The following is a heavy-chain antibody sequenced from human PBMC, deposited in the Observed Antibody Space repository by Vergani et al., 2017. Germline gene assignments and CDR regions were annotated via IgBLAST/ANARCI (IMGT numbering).Heavy chain of an antibody. Sequence: EVQLVESGGGLVKPGGSLRLSCAASGFTFSSYSMNWVRQAPGKGLEWVSSISSSSSYIYYAYAVKGRFTISRDNAKNSLYLQMNSLRAEDTAVYYCARDALPIVPAAIFGDMGYYYYYMDVWGKGTTVTVSS. CDR1: GFTFSSYS. J-gene: IGHJ6*03. V-gene: IGHV3-21*01. D-gene: IGHD2-2*02. CDR2: ISSSSSYI. CDR3: ARDALPIVPAAIFGDMGYYYYYMDV.